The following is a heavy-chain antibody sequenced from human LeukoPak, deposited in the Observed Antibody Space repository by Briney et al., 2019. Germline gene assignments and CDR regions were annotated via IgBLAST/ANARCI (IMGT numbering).Heavy chain of an antibody. D-gene: IGHD1-26*01. CDR3: AREVGDKAFDY. CDR1: GGTFSSYA. Sequence: SVKVSCKASGGTFSSYAISWVRQAPGQGLEWMGRIIPIFGTANYAQKFQGRVTITTDESTSTAYMELSSLRSEDTAAYYCAREVGDKAFDYWGQGTLVTVSS. CDR2: IIPIFGTA. V-gene: IGHV1-69*05. J-gene: IGHJ4*02.